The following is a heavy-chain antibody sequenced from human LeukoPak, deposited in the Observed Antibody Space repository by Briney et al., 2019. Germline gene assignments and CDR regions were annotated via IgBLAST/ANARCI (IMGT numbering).Heavy chain of an antibody. D-gene: IGHD3-9*01. CDR1: GFTFGSYA. CDR2: ISGSGGST. CDR3: AKDELRYFDWLPFD. J-gene: IGHJ4*02. Sequence: AGGSLRLSCAASGFTFGSYAMSWVRKAPGRGLEWVSAISGSGGSTYYADSVKGRFTISRDNSKNTLYLQMNSLRAEDTAVYYCAKDELRYFDWLPFDWGQGTLVTVSS. V-gene: IGHV3-23*01.